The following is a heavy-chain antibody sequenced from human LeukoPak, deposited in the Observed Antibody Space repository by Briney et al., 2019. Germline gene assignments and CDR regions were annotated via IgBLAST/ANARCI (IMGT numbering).Heavy chain of an antibody. D-gene: IGHD6-13*01. CDR1: GFTFSSYG. Sequence: GGSLRLSCAASGFTFSSYGMHWVRQAPGKGLEWVAFIRYDGSNKYYADSVKGRFTISRDNSKNTLYLQMNSLRAEDTAVYYCAKDPTSSSWYGNWFDPWGQGTLVTVSS. CDR3: AKDPTSSSWYGNWFDP. CDR2: IRYDGSNK. V-gene: IGHV3-30*02. J-gene: IGHJ5*02.